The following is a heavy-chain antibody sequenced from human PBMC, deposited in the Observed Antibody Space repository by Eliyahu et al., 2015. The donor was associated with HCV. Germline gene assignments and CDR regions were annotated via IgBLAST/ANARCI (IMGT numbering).Heavy chain of an antibody. J-gene: IGHJ3*02. V-gene: IGHV4-34*01. Sequence: RQPPGKGLEWIGEINHSGSTNYNPSLKSRVTISVDTSKNQFSLKLSSVTXADTAVYYCANTLRRXYAFDIWGQGTMVTVSS. CDR3: ANTLRRXYAFDI. D-gene: IGHD3-16*01. CDR2: INHSGST.